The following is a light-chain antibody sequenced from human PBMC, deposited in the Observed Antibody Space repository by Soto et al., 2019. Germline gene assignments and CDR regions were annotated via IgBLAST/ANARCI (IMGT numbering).Light chain of an antibody. CDR2: GAS. V-gene: IGKV3-15*01. CDR3: QQYNNWPYT. CDR1: QSVSSN. Sequence: EIVMTQSPATLSVSPGERATLSCRASQSVSSNLAWYQQKLGQAPRLLIYGASTGATGIPARFSGSGSGTEFTLTISSLKSEDFAVYYCQQYNNWPYTFGQGTKLEIK. J-gene: IGKJ2*01.